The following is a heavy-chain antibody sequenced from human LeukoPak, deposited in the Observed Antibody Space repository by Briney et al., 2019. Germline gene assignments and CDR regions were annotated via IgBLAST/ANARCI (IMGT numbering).Heavy chain of an antibody. J-gene: IGHJ4*02. D-gene: IGHD4-17*01. CDR1: GFTFSSYR. CDR3: AREDYSGDYEYYFDY. V-gene: IGHV3-21*01. Sequence: GGSLRLSCAASGFTFSSYRMNWVRQTPGKGLEWVSSISSITSYIYYADSVKGRFTISRDNAKNSWYLQMNSLRAEDTAVYYCAREDYSGDYEYYFDYWGQGTLVTVSS. CDR2: ISSITSYI.